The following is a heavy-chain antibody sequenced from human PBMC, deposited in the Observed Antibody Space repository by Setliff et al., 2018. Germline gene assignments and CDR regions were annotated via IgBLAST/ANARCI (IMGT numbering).Heavy chain of an antibody. CDR1: GYSLTHFA. CDR3: AREVLSTVVAWDY. Sequence: ASVKVSCKASGYSLTHFAIHWVRQAPGRRLEWMGWITSGYGAKKYSQDLQGRGTITRDTGASTDYMDLSRLTSDDTAVYYCAREVLSTVVAWDYWGQGSLVTVSS. J-gene: IGHJ4*02. V-gene: IGHV1-3*01. CDR2: ITSGYGAK. D-gene: IGHD4-17*01.